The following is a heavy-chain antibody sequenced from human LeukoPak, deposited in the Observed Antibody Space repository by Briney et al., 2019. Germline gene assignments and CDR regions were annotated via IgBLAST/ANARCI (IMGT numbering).Heavy chain of an antibody. Sequence: GGSLRLSCAASGLTLSSYEMNWVRQAPGKGREWISYISSASNKIYYAESVKGRFTISRDNAKNSLYLQMNSLRAEDTAVYYCVTASGSWYRYYFDSWGQGILVTVSS. D-gene: IGHD6-13*01. CDR2: ISSASNKI. J-gene: IGHJ4*02. CDR1: GLTLSSYE. V-gene: IGHV3-48*03. CDR3: VTASGSWYRYYFDS.